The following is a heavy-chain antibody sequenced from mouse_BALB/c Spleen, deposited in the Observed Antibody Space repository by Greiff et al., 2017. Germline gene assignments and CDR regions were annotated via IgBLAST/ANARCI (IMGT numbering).Heavy chain of an antibody. D-gene: IGHD1-1*01. CDR1: GFNIKDYY. CDR2: IDPENGDT. J-gene: IGHJ4*01. CDR3: ARSPYYGLYAMDY. V-gene: IGHV14-4*02. Sequence: VQLKESGAELVRSGASVKLSCTASGFNIKDYYMHWVKQRPEQGLEWIGWIDPENGDTEYAPKFQGKATMTADTSSNTAYLQLSSLTSEDTAVYYCARSPYYGLYAMDYWGQGTSVTVSS.